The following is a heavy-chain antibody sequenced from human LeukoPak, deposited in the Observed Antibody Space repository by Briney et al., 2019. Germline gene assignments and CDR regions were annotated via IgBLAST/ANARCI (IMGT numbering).Heavy chain of an antibody. J-gene: IGHJ4*02. D-gene: IGHD6-19*01. CDR1: GGSISNYY. CDR3: AGDSSGWQDFDY. CDR2: IYYSGST. V-gene: IGHV4-59*12. Sequence: SETLSLTCTVSGGSISNYYWSWIRQPPGKGLEWIGYIYYSGSTNYNPSLKSRVTISVDTSKNQFSLKLSSVTAADTAVYYCAGDSSGWQDFDYWGQGTLVTVSS.